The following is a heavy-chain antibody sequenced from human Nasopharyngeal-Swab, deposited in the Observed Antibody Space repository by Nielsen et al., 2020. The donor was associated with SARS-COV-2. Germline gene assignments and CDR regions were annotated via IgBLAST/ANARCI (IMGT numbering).Heavy chain of an antibody. J-gene: IGHJ3*02. D-gene: IGHD2-15*01. CDR3: ARGGGVPGGSLGRFAQPDAFDI. V-gene: IGHV4-34*01. CDR2: INHSGST. Sequence: WLRQCPAQGLEWVGAINHSGSTNYNPSLKSRVTISVDTSKNQFSLKLSSVTAADTAVYYCARGGGVPGGSLGRFAQPDAFDIWGQGTMVTVSS.